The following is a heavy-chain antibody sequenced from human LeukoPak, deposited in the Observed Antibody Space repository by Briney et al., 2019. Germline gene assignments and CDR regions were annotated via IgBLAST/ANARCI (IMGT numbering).Heavy chain of an antibody. Sequence: PGRSLRLSCAASGFSFDDYAMHWVRQAPGKGLEWVSGISWNSGGIGYADSVKGRFTISRDNAKNSLYLRMNSLRVEDTALYYCAKDSGSNESDFDFWGRGTLVTVSS. V-gene: IGHV3-9*01. J-gene: IGHJ2*01. CDR1: GFSFDDYA. CDR2: ISWNSGGI. D-gene: IGHD1-1*01. CDR3: AKDSGSNESDFDF.